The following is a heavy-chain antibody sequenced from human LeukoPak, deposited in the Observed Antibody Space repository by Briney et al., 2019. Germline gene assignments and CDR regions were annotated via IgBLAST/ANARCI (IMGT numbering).Heavy chain of an antibody. V-gene: IGHV4-34*01. J-gene: IGHJ3*02. CDR2: INHSGST. CDR1: GGSFSGYY. CDR3: AKGPTMIVVVRGAFDI. Sequence: SETLSLTCAVYGGSFSGYYWSWIRQPPGKGLEWIGEINHSGSTNYNPSLKSRVTISVDTSKDQFSLKLSSVTAADTAVYYCAKGPTMIVVVRGAFDIWGQGTMVTVSS. D-gene: IGHD3-22*01.